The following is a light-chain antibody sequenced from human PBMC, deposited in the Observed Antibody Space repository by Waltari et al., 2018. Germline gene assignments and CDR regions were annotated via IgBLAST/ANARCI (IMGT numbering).Light chain of an antibody. V-gene: IGLV1-47*01. CDR3: AAWDDSLSGRV. Sequence: QSVLTQPPSASGTPGQRVPISCSGSRSNIGSNYVYWYQQVPGTAPKLLIYRNNQRPSGVPDRCSGSKSGTSASLAISGLRSEDEVDYYCAAWDDSLSGRVFGGGTKVTVL. CDR2: RNN. CDR1: RSNIGSNY. J-gene: IGLJ3*02.